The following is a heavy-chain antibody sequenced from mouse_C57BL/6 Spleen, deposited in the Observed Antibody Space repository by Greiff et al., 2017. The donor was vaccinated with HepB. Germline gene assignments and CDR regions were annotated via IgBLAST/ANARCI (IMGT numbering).Heavy chain of an antibody. CDR2: ISYDGSN. J-gene: IGHJ3*01. D-gene: IGHD2-1*01. V-gene: IGHV3-6*01. CDR3: ARGNPWFAY. Sequence: EVKLEESGPGLVKPSQSLSLTCSVPGYSITSGYYWNWIRQFPGNKLEWMGYISYDGSNNYNPSLKNRISITRDTTKNQFFLKLISVTTEDTATYYCARGNPWFAYWGQGTLVTVSA. CDR1: GYSITSGYY.